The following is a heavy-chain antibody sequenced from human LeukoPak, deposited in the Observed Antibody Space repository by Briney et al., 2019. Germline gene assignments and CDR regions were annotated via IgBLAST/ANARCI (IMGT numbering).Heavy chain of an antibody. J-gene: IGHJ4*02. CDR2: IYPGDSDT. CDR3: ARSSYSSGWYLDFDY. D-gene: IGHD6-19*01. V-gene: IGHV5-51*01. Sequence: GESLKISCTGSGYSFTSYWICWRRQLPRKVLEVMGIIYPGDSDTRSSPSLQGQVHISADKSISTAYLQWSSLKASDTAMYYCARSSYSSGWYLDFDYWGQGTLVTVSS. CDR1: GYSFTSYW.